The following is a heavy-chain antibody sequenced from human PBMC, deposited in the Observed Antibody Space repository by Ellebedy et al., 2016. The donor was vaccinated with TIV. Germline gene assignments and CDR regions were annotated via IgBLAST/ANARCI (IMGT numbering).Heavy chain of an antibody. CDR2: LYHTGNT. J-gene: IGHJ5*02. CDR3: ARDPRLVGWFDP. V-gene: IGHV4-39*07. D-gene: IGHD2-8*02. CDR1: GESITTNSHA. Sequence: SETLSLTCSVSGESITTNSHAWAWIRQPPGMGLEWIGSLYHTGNTYYNSSLRSRVTMSADTSKNELSLQVRSMTAADTAIYFCARDPRLVGWFDPWGQGILVTVSS.